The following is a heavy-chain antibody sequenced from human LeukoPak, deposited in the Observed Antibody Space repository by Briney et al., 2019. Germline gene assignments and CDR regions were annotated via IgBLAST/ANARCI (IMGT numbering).Heavy chain of an antibody. CDR3: ARHPQEFRSDWFDP. CDR2: IFHTGST. D-gene: IGHD3-10*01. Sequence: SDTLSLTCTVSGASISDFYWSWIRQSPEKGLEWIGYIFHTGSTNYNPSLKSRVTISMNTTKSQLSLRLSSVTAADTDVYYCARHPQEFRSDWFDPWGQGTLVTVSS. V-gene: IGHV4-59*08. CDR1: GASISDFY. J-gene: IGHJ5*02.